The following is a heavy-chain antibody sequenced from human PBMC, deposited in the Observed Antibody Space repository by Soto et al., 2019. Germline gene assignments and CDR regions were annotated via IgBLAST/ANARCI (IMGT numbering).Heavy chain of an antibody. CDR3: ARTPSQSRDGYSDFDP. Sequence: GGSLRLSCAASGFTFSSYSMNWVRQAPGKGLEWVSSISSSSSYIYYADPVKGRFTISRDNAKNSLYLQMNSLRAEDTAVYYCARTPSQSRDGYSDFDPWGQGTLVTVSS. D-gene: IGHD4-17*01. J-gene: IGHJ5*02. CDR2: ISSSSSYI. CDR1: GFTFSSYS. V-gene: IGHV3-21*01.